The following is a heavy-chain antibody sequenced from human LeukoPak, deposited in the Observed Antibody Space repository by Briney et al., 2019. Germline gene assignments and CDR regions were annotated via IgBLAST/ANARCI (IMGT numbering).Heavy chain of an antibody. CDR3: ARKFCTSANCDRGYFGY. CDR2: IYYSGGA. V-gene: IGHV4-39*01. D-gene: IGHD2-2*02. Sequence: SSETLSLTCTVSGGSISSSNYYWGWIRQPPGKGLEWIATIYYSGGAYYNPSLNSRVTISVDTSKNQFSLKLSSVTASDTAIYYCARKFCTSANCDRGYFGYWGQGTLVTVSS. J-gene: IGHJ4*02. CDR1: GGSISSSNYY.